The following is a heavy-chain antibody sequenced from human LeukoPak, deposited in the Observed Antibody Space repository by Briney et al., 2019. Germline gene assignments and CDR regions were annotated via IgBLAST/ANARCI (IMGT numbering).Heavy chain of an antibody. CDR3: AKESRNYDSGGYYSGY. CDR2: INHSGST. D-gene: IGHD3-22*01. Sequence: ASETLSLTCAVYGGSFSGYYWSWIRQPPGKGLEWIGEINHSGSTNYNPSLKSRVTISVDTSKNQFSLKLSSVTAADTAVYYCAKESRNYDSGGYYSGYWGQETLVTVSS. J-gene: IGHJ4*02. V-gene: IGHV4-34*01. CDR1: GGSFSGYY.